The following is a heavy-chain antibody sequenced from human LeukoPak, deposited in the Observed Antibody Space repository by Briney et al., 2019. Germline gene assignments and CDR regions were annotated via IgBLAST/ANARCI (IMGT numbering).Heavy chain of an antibody. Sequence: GGSLRLSCAASGFTFSSYELNWVRQPLGKGLEWVSYISRSGSTIYYADSVKGRFTISRDNAKNSLYLQMNSLRAEDTAVYYCARDVKGQWLVHYGMDVWGQGTTATVSS. J-gene: IGHJ6*02. CDR2: ISRSGSTI. D-gene: IGHD6-19*01. CDR1: GFTFSSYE. V-gene: IGHV3-48*03. CDR3: ARDVKGQWLVHYGMDV.